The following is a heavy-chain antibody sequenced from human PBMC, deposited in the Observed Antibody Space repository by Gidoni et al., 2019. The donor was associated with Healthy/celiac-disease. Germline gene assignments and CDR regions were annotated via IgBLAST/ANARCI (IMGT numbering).Heavy chain of an antibody. CDR2: ISYDGSNK. V-gene: IGHV3-30-3*01. CDR3: AREAYYYGSGSYQKPYYFDY. CDR1: GFTFTSYA. J-gene: IGHJ4*02. D-gene: IGHD3-10*01. Sequence: QVQLVEPGGGVVQPGRSLRLSCAASGFTFTSYALPGVRQAPGTGLELVAVISYDGSNKYYADSVKGRFTISRDNSKNTLYLQMNSLRAEDTAVYYCAREAYYYGSGSYQKPYYFDYWGQGTLVTVSS.